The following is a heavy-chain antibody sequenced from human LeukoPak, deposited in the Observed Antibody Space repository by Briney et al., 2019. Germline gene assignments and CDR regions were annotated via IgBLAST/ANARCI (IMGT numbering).Heavy chain of an antibody. V-gene: IGHV3-48*02. CDR3: ARDYGEHGEYFAY. CDR1: GFPFSTYS. J-gene: IGHJ4*02. D-gene: IGHD4-17*01. CDR2: ISSRSDTI. Sequence: GGSLRLSCAASGFPFSTYSMNWVRQAPGKGLEWISYISSRSDTIKYADSVKGRFTISRDNAKNSLYLQMNSQRDDDRAVYYCARDYGEHGEYFAYWGQGTLVTVSS.